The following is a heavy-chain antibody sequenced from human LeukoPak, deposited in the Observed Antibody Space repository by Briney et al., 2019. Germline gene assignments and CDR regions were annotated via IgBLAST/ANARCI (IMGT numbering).Heavy chain of an antibody. V-gene: IGHV1-69*04. J-gene: IGHJ3*02. D-gene: IGHD3-16*01. Sequence: GASVKVSCKAPGGTFSSYTISWVRQAPGQGLEWMGRIIPILGIANYAQKFQGRVTITADKSTSTAYMELSSLRSEDTAVYYCARDRGGIGDAFDIWGQGTMVTVSX. CDR3: ARDRGGIGDAFDI. CDR2: IIPILGIA. CDR1: GGTFSSYT.